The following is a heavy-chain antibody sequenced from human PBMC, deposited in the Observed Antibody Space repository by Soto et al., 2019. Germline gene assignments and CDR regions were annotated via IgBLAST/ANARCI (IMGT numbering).Heavy chain of an antibody. D-gene: IGHD3-10*01. Sequence: PGGSLRLSCAASGFTFSSYGMHWVRQAPGKGLEWVAVISYDGSNKYYADSVKGRFTISRDNSKNTLYLQMNSLRAEDTAVYYCAKSGVPRYYFDYWGQGTLVTVSS. V-gene: IGHV3-30*18. CDR1: GFTFSSYG. J-gene: IGHJ4*02. CDR3: AKSGVPRYYFDY. CDR2: ISYDGSNK.